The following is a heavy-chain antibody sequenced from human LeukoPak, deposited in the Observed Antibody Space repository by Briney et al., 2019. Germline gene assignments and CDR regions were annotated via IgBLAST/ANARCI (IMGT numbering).Heavy chain of an antibody. CDR2: IYYSGST. V-gene: IGHV4-59*01. D-gene: IGHD6-19*01. J-gene: IGHJ6*03. CDR3: ARGSWLAGKYYYYMDV. CDR1: GGSISSYY. Sequence: SETLSLTCTVSGGSISSYYWSWIRQPPGKGLEWIGYIYYSGSTNYNPSLKSRVTISVDTSKNQFSLKLSSVTAAHTAVYYCARGSWLAGKYYYYMDVWGKGTTVTVSS.